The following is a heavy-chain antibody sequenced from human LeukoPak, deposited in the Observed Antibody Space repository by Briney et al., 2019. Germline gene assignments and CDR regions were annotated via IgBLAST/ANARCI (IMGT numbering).Heavy chain of an antibody. CDR2: INHSGST. Sequence: SETLSLTCNVSGDSIRSNSYYWSWIRQPPGKGLEWIGEINHSGSTNYNPSLKSRVTISVDTSKNQFSLKLSSVTAADTAVYYCARGPWYSSSWYGRFDYWGQGTLVTVSS. CDR3: ARGPWYSSSWYGRFDY. CDR1: GDSIRSNSYY. J-gene: IGHJ4*02. D-gene: IGHD6-13*01. V-gene: IGHV4-39*07.